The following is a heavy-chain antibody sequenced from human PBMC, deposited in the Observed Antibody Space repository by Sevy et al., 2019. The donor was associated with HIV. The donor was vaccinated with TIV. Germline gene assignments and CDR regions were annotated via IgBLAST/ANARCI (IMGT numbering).Heavy chain of an antibody. D-gene: IGHD1-26*01. CDR1: GFTFGDHY. V-gene: IGHV3-72*01. CDR3: AAVGANSGYFDI. Sequence: GGSLRLSCAASGFTFGDHYMDWVRQAPGKGLEWVGRIRNKVKSYTTEYAASVKGRFIVSRDDSKKSLYLQMNSLKTEDTAVYYCAAVGANSGYFDIWGRGTLVTVSS. CDR2: IRNKVKSYTT. J-gene: IGHJ2*01.